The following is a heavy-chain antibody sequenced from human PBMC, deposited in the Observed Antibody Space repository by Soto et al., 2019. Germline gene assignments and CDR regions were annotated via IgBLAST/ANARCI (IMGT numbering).Heavy chain of an antibody. CDR3: ARGARPNWFDP. D-gene: IGHD6-6*01. V-gene: IGHV4-31*03. CDR1: GGSISSGGYY. CDR2: IYYSGST. Sequence: SETLSLTGTVSGGSISSGGYYWSWIRQHPGKGLEWIGYIYYSGSTYYNPSLKSRVTISVDTSKNQFSLKLSSVTAADTAVYYCARGARPNWFDPWGQGTLVTVSS. J-gene: IGHJ5*02.